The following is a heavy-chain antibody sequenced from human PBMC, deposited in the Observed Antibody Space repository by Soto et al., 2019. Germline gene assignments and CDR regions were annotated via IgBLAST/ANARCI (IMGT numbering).Heavy chain of an antibody. CDR1: GGSFSGYY. D-gene: IGHD2-15*01. V-gene: IGHV4-34*01. CDR2: INHSGST. J-gene: IGHJ6*02. Sequence: SETMSLTCAVYGGSFSGYYWSWIRQPPGKGLEWIGEINHSGSTNYNPSLKSRVTISVDTSKNQFSLKLSSVTAADTAVYYCARGRPTFVVVVAYYYYYGMDVWGQGTTVTVSS. CDR3: ARGRPTFVVVVAYYYYYGMDV.